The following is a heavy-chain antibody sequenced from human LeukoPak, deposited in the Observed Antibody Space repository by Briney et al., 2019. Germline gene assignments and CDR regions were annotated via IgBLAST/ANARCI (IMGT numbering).Heavy chain of an antibody. Sequence: ASVKVSCKASGHTFTPYYIHWVRQAPGQGLEWMGIINPGGGTTSYAQKFQGRVTMTGDTSTDTVYIDLSSLRSDDTAMYYCATSDRYSGSFFYGMDVWGQGTTVTVSS. V-gene: IGHV1-46*01. D-gene: IGHD1-26*01. CDR1: GHTFTPYY. J-gene: IGHJ6*02. CDR3: ATSDRYSGSFFYGMDV. CDR2: INPGGGTT.